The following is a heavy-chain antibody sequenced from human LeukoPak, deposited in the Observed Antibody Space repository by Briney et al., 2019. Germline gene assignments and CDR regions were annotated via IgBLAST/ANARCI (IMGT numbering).Heavy chain of an antibody. V-gene: IGHV3-23*01. Sequence: PGGSLRLSCAATGFTFSSYAMGWVRQAPGKGLEWVSTISGGGAGTYYTDSVKGRFTISRDNSKNTLYLQMNSLRAEDTAVYLCAKRGISEDRFFDYWGQGTLVTVSS. CDR3: AKRGISEDRFFDY. CDR1: GFTFSSYA. CDR2: ISGGGAGT. D-gene: IGHD2-15*01. J-gene: IGHJ4*02.